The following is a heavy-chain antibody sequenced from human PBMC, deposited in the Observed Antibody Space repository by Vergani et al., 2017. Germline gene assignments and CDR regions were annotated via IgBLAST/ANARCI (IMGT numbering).Heavy chain of an antibody. J-gene: IGHJ6*02. CDR2: ISAYNGNT. D-gene: IGHD3-22*01. CDR3: ARDRGGNYYDPLYGMDV. CDR1: GYTFTSYG. Sequence: QLVQSGPEVTKPGASVKVSCKASGYTFTSYGISWVRQAPGQGLEWMGWISAYNGNTNYAQKLQGRVTMTTDTSTSTAYMELRSLRADDTAVYYCARDRGGNYYDPLYGMDVWGQGTTVTVSS. V-gene: IGHV1-18*04.